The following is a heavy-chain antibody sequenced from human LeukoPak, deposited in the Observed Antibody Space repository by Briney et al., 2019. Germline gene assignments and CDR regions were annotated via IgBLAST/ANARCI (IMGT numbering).Heavy chain of an antibody. CDR1: GYSFSNYW. CDR3: ARRGGGMDV. D-gene: IGHD3-16*01. Sequence: GESLKISCKGSGYSFSNYWIAWVRQMPGKGLEWMGIIFPSDSDTKYSPSFQGQVTISADKSITTAYLQWSSLKASDTAMYYCARRGGGMDVWGKGTTVTVSS. J-gene: IGHJ6*04. CDR2: IFPSDSDT. V-gene: IGHV5-51*01.